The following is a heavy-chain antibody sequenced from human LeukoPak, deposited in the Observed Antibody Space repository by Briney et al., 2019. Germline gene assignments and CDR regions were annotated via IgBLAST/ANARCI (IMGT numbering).Heavy chain of an antibody. CDR2: XSSSSSTI. Sequence: GGSLRLSCAASGFTFSSYXXXXXRQAPXKGXXXXXXXSSSSSTIYYADSVKXXXXXXRDNAKNSLYLQMNSLRDEDTAVYYCARGTTIEWELLYYFDYWGQGTLVTVPS. D-gene: IGHD1-26*01. J-gene: IGHJ4*02. CDR3: ARGTTIEWELLYYFDY. V-gene: IGHV3-48*02. CDR1: GFTFSSYX.